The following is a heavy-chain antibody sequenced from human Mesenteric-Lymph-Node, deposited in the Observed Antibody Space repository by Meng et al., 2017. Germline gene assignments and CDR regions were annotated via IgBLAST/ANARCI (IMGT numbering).Heavy chain of an antibody. J-gene: IGHJ4*02. CDR1: GFTVSSNE. D-gene: IGHD3-22*01. V-gene: IGHV3-38-3*01. CDR3: ARVGRSTLVVIHSEGLDY. CDR2: ISGGST. Sequence: GGSLRLSCAASGFTVSSNEMSWVRQAPGKGLEWVSSISGGSTYNADTRKSRFTISRDNSKHTLHLQMNRLRAEDTAVYYCARVGRSTLVVIHSEGLDYWGQGTLVTVSS.